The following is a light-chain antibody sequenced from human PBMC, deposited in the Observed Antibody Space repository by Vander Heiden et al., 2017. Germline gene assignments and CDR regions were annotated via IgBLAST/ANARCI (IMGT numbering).Light chain of an antibody. V-gene: IGLV2-23*01. Sequence: SALTQHASVSASPGQSVTLSCTGTSSDVGSYNLVDWYQQHPGKAPKVMIYEGSKRPSGVSNRFSGSKSGNSASLTISGLQAEDEADDYCCSHAAGSTWVFGAGTKVSVL. CDR3: CSHAAGSTWV. J-gene: IGLJ1*01. CDR1: SSDVGSYNL. CDR2: EGS.